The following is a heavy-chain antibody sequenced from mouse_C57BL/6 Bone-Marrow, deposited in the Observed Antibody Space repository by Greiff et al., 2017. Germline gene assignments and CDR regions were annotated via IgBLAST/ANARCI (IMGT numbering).Heavy chain of an antibody. CDR2: IDPNSGGT. Sequence: QVQLQQSGAELVKPGASVKLSCTASGYTFTSYWMHWVKQRPGRGLEWIGRIDPNSGGTKYNEKFKSKATLTVDKPSSTAYMQLSSLTSEDSAVYYCARWRLRVPYYFDYWGQGTTLTVSS. CDR1: GYTFTSYW. D-gene: IGHD3-2*02. J-gene: IGHJ2*01. CDR3: ARWRLRVPYYFDY. V-gene: IGHV1-72*01.